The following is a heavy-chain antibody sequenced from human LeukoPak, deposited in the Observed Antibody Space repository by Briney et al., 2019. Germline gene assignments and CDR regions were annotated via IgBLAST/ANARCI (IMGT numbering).Heavy chain of an antibody. D-gene: IGHD6-19*01. Sequence: GESLKISCKGSGYTFTNYWIAWVRQMPGKGLEWMGMIYPGDSDSRYSPSFQGQVTFSADKSISTAYLQWSSLKASDSAMYYCVRESGYSSGWYPYWDQGTLVTVSS. V-gene: IGHV5-51*01. CDR3: VRESGYSSGWYPY. J-gene: IGHJ4*02. CDR2: IYPGDSDS. CDR1: GYTFTNYW.